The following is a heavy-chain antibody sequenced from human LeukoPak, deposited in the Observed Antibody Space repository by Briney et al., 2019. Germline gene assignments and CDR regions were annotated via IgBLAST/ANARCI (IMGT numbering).Heavy chain of an antibody. CDR3: AREGVGVYFDY. CDR1: GFTFSSYA. Sequence: GSLRLSCAASGFTFSSYAMHWVRQAPGKGLEWVAVIWYDGSNKYYADSVKGRFTISRDNSKNTLYLQMNSLRAEDTAVYYCAREGVGVYFDYWGQGTLVTVSS. J-gene: IGHJ4*02. CDR2: IWYDGSNK. V-gene: IGHV3-33*08. D-gene: IGHD3-10*01.